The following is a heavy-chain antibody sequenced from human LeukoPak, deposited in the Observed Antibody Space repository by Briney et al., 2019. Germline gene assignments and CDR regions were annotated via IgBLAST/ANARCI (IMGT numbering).Heavy chain of an antibody. J-gene: IGHJ4*02. Sequence: PGGSLRLSCEVSGFTFSSYHMNWVRQAPGKGLEWVAVISYDGSNKYYADSVKGRFTVSGDNSKNTLYLQMNSLRAEDTAVYYCAKQMGAPPEYYFHYWGQGTLVTVSS. D-gene: IGHD1-26*01. V-gene: IGHV3-30*18. CDR3: AKQMGAPPEYYFHY. CDR2: ISYDGSNK. CDR1: GFTFSSYH.